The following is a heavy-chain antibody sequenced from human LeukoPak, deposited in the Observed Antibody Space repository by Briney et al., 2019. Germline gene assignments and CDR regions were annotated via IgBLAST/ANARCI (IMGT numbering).Heavy chain of an antibody. D-gene: IGHD2/OR15-2a*01. CDR3: AFSSLGFNYCNAY. CDR1: GFTSSSYN. V-gene: IGHV3-23*01. Sequence: GGSLRLSCAASGFTSSSYNTCGVRQAPERGLWWVSGVSSGGGTTSYADSVRGRFAINRDNSKDSLFIQMNILSAADSAISYCAFSSLGFNYCNAYWGQGSLVTVSS. J-gene: IGHJ4*02. CDR2: VSSGGGTT.